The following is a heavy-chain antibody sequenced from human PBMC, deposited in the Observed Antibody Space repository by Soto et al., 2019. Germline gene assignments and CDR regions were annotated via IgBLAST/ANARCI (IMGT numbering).Heavy chain of an antibody. Sequence: APVKVSCKASGFTFSNYGLNWVRQAPGQGLEWMGWVSANNGHTNYAQNLQGRVSMTTGTSTSTAYMELRGLTFDDTAVYYCARDIESVTAKHFFYYYAMDVWGQGTTVTVSS. CDR1: GFTFSNYG. J-gene: IGHJ6*02. V-gene: IGHV1-18*01. D-gene: IGHD2-8*01. CDR2: VSANNGHT. CDR3: ARDIESVTAKHFFYYYAMDV.